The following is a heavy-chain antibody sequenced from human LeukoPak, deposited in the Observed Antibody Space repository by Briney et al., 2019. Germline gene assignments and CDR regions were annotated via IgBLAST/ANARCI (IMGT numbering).Heavy chain of an antibody. CDR3: ARDSSGWYSA. D-gene: IGHD6-19*01. V-gene: IGHV4-59*01. CDR1: GGSISSYY. Sequence: SETLSLTCTVSGGSISSYYWSWIRQPPGKGLEWIGYIYYSGSTNYNPSLKSRVTISVDTSKNQFSLKLSSVTAADTAVYYCARDSSGWYSAWGQGTLVTVSS. J-gene: IGHJ5*02. CDR2: IYYSGST.